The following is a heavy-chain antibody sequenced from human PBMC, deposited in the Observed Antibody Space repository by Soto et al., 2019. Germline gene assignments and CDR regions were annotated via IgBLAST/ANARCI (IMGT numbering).Heavy chain of an antibody. CDR2: ISDDGKIT. J-gene: IGHJ4*02. V-gene: IGHV3-74*01. CDR3: IRGPRASSSGTGAY. Sequence: TGGSLRLSCEASGFVFKMYYMHWVRQAPGKGPEWVSRISDDGKITTYADSVKDRFTSSRDNSKDTLYLQLDNLRGDDTGLYYCIRGPRASSSGTGAYWGQGTQVTVSS. CDR1: GFVFKMYY. D-gene: IGHD2-2*01.